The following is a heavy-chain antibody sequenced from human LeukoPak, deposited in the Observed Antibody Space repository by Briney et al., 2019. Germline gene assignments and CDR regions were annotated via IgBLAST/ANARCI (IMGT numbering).Heavy chain of an antibody. Sequence: SETLSLTCTVSGGSISSGGYYWSWIRQHPGKGLEWIGYIYYSGSTYYNPYLKSRVTISVDTSKNQFSLKLSSVTAADTAVYYCAGGTRSYDFWSVRGSWFDPWGQGTLVTVSS. CDR2: IYYSGST. J-gene: IGHJ5*02. CDR3: AGGTRSYDFWSVRGSWFDP. CDR1: GGSISSGGYY. V-gene: IGHV4-31*03. D-gene: IGHD3-3*01.